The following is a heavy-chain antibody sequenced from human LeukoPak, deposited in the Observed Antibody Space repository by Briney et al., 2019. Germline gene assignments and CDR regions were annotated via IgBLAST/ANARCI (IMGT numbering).Heavy chain of an antibody. CDR1: GGTFSSYA. CDR2: IIPIFGTA. J-gene: IGHJ3*02. Sequence: SVKVSCKASGGTFSSYAISWVRQAPGQGLEWMGRIIPIFGTANYAQKFQGRVTITTDESTSTAYMELSSLRSEDTAVYYCARDLLAAAGIAFDSWGQGTMVTVSS. CDR3: ARDLLAAAGIAFDS. V-gene: IGHV1-69*05. D-gene: IGHD6-13*01.